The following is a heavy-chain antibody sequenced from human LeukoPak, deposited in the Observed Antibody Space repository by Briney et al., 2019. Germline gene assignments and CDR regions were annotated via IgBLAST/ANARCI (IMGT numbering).Heavy chain of an antibody. CDR3: ARHQGYCSGGSCRLPRGWFDP. V-gene: IGHV4-34*01. Sequence: PSETLSLTCAVYGGSFSGYYWSWIRQPPGKGLEWIGEINHSGSTNYNPSLKSRVTISVDTSKNQFSLKLSSVTAADTAVYYCARHQGYCSGGSCRLPRGWFDPWGRGTLVTVSS. CDR1: GGSFSGYY. CDR2: INHSGST. J-gene: IGHJ5*02. D-gene: IGHD2-15*01.